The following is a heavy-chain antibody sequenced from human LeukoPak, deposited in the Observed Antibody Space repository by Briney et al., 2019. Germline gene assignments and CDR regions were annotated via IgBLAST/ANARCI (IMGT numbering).Heavy chain of an antibody. V-gene: IGHV4-59*01. J-gene: IGHJ3*02. CDR2: IYYSGST. CDR3: ASSPGPPAFDI. CDR1: GGSISSYY. Sequence: SETLSLTCTVSGGSISSYYWSWIRQSPGKGLEWIGYIYYSGSTNYNPSLKSRVTISVDTSKNQFSLTLSSVTAADTAVYYCASSPGPPAFDIWGQGTMVTVSS.